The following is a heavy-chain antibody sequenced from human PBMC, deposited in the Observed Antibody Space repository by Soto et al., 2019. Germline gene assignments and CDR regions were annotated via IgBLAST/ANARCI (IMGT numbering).Heavy chain of an antibody. CDR3: ARESSWYQFDY. Sequence: QVQLVESGGGVVQPGRSLRLSCAASGFTFSSYAMHWVRQAPGKGLEWVAVISYDGSNKYYADSVKGRFTISRDNSKNTLYLQMNSLRAEDTAVYYCARESSWYQFDYWGQGTLVTVSS. D-gene: IGHD6-13*01. CDR2: ISYDGSNK. J-gene: IGHJ4*02. V-gene: IGHV3-30-3*01. CDR1: GFTFSSYA.